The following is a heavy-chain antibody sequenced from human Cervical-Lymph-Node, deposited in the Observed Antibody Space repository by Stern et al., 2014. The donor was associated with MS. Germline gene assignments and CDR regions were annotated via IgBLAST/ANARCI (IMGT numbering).Heavy chain of an antibody. CDR3: ARGTGDNWFDP. CDR1: GG. D-gene: IGHD3-10*01. CDR2: SSRPVGTA. J-gene: IGHJ5*02. Sequence: VHLVESGADVKKPGSAVRVSCKASGGVSWLRPAPGQGLEYMVGSSRPVGTAHYAQRFQGRRTIPADTSRNTTYMELRSLRSDDTAVYYCARGTGDNWFDPWGQGTLVSVSS. V-gene: IGHV1-69*06.